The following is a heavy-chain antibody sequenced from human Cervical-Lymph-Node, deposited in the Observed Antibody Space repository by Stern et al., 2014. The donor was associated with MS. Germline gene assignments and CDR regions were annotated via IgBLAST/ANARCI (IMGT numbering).Heavy chain of an antibody. CDR2: IYPGAFDT. Sequence: EVQLVQSGAEVKKPGQSLKISCKGSGYTFSNFWVGWVRRVPGQGLQWMGIIYPGAFDTKYSPSLQGQVTMSADKSINTAYLQWRRLKASDTAMYYCARVPTFRSGGYHYFDYWGQGSRVTVSS. CDR3: ARVPTFRSGGYHYFDY. V-gene: IGHV5-51*03. CDR1: GYTFSNFW. D-gene: IGHD2-15*01. J-gene: IGHJ4*02.